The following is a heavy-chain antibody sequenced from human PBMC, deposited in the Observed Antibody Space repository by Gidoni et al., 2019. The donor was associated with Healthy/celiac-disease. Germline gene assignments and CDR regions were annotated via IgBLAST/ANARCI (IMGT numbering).Heavy chain of an antibody. J-gene: IGHJ6*02. D-gene: IGHD2-2*01. CDR2: IYTSGST. V-gene: IGHV4-61*02. CDR3: ARDTVAIVVVPAAETDHYYYYYGMDV. Sequence: QVQLQESGPGLVKPSQTLSLTCTVSGGSISSGSYYWSWIRQPAGKGLEWIGRIYTSGSTNYNPSLKSRVTISVDTSKNQFSLKLSSVTAADTAVYYCARDTVAIVVVPAAETDHYYYYYGMDVWGQGTTVTVSS. CDR1: GGSISSGSYY.